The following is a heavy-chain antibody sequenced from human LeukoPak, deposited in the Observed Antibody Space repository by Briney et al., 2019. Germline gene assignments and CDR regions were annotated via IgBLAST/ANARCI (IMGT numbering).Heavy chain of an antibody. V-gene: IGHV1-46*01. CDR3: ARTPRIAAAGHFDY. CDR1: GYIFTSFY. D-gene: IGHD6-13*01. Sequence: ASVKVSCKASGYIFTSFYMHWVRQAPGQGLEWMGIISPSGGNTGYAQKFQGRVTMTRDTSTSTVYMELSSLRSEDTAVYYCARTPRIAAAGHFDYWGQGTLVTVSS. CDR2: ISPSGGNT. J-gene: IGHJ4*02.